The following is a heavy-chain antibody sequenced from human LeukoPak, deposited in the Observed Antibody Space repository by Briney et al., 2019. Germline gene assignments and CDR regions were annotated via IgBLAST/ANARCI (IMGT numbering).Heavy chain of an antibody. CDR2: INPYSGGT. Sequence: GASVKVSCKASGYTFTGYYMHWVRQAPGQGLEWVGWINPYSGGTQYAQKFQGRVTMTRDTSINTAYMELRRLKSDDTAVYYCARPYCSGGSCHDYFDYWGQGTLVTVSS. D-gene: IGHD2-15*01. V-gene: IGHV1-2*02. CDR1: GYTFTGYY. CDR3: ARPYCSGGSCHDYFDY. J-gene: IGHJ4*02.